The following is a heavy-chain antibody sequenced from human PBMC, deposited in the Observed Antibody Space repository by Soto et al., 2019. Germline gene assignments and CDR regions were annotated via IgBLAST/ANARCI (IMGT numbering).Heavy chain of an antibody. Sequence: QITLKESGPTLVKPTQTLTLTCTFSGFSLSTSGVGVGWIRQPPGKDLEWLALIYWDDDKRYIPSLKSRLTITKDTSKNQVVLTMTNMDPVDTATYSCAHSPYLGSGIYFDYWGQGTLDTVSS. J-gene: IGHJ4*02. CDR1: GFSLSTSGVG. D-gene: IGHD3-10*01. CDR2: IYWDDDK. CDR3: AHSPYLGSGIYFDY. V-gene: IGHV2-5*02.